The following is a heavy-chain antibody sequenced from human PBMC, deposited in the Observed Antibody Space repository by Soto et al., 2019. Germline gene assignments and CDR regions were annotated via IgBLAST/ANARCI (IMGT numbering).Heavy chain of an antibody. V-gene: IGHV1-2*04. CDR1: GYTFTGYY. CDR2: INPNSGGT. J-gene: IGHJ3*02. CDR3: ARSYCGGDCYYDAVDI. Sequence: QVQLVQSGAEVKKPGASVKVSCKASGYTFTGYYMHWVRQAPGQGLEWMGWINPNSGGTNYAQKFQGWVPMTRDTSISTAYMELSRLISDDTAVYYCARSYCGGDCYYDAVDIWGQGTMVTVSS. D-gene: IGHD2-21*02.